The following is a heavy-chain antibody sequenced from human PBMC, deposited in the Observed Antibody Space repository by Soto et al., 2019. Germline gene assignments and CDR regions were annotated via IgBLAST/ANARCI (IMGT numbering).Heavy chain of an antibody. V-gene: IGHV3-7*04. J-gene: IGHJ4*02. CDR1: GFTFSSYW. D-gene: IGHD3-16*02. CDR2: IKQDGSEE. CDR3: ARGAFPTWGSYPLDY. Sequence: EVQLVESGGGLVQPGGSLRLSCAASGFTFSSYWMTWVRQAPGKGLEWVANIKQDGSEEYYVDSVKGRFTISRDNAKNSLYLQMTSLRAEDTAVYYCARGAFPTWGSYPLDYWGQGNLVTVSS.